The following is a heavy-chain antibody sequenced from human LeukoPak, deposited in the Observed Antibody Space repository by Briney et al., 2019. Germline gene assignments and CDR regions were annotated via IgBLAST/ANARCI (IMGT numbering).Heavy chain of an antibody. D-gene: IGHD2-2*01. CDR1: GGSISSGSYY. CDR2: IYTSGST. CDR3: ARVFGCSSTSCYGGADY. V-gene: IGHV4-61*02. Sequence: PSQTLSLTCPVSGGSISSGSYYWSWIRQPAGKGLEWIGRIYTSGSTNYNPSLKSRVTISVDTSKNQFSLKLSSVTAADTAVYYCARVFGCSSTSCYGGADYWGQGTLVTVSS. J-gene: IGHJ4*02.